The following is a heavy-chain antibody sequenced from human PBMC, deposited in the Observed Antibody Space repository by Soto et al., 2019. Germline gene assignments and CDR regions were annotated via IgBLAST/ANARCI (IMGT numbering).Heavy chain of an antibody. CDR3: ATDNPRYGDYYYYGMDV. CDR2: FDPEDGET. CDR1: GYTLTGLS. V-gene: IGHV1-24*01. J-gene: IGHJ6*02. Sequence: ASVKGSCKVAGYTLTGLSMHCVRQSPIRWLEGMGGFDPEDGETIYAQKFQGRVTMTEDTSTDTAYMELSSLRSEDTAVYYCATDNPRYGDYYYYGMDVWGQGTTVTVSS. D-gene: IGHD4-17*01.